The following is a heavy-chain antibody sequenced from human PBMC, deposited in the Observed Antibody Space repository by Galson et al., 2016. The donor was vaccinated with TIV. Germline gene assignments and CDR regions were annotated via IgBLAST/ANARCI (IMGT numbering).Heavy chain of an antibody. Sequence: SVKVSCKASGFMFTSSAMQWVRQARGERLEWIGWIVVGSGDTDHAQKFQERVPFIRDMSTRTVYMELRSLRSEDRAVYYCAAGHWYSGSSSQKRFYFDYWSQGTLVTVSS. V-gene: IGHV1-58*02. CDR3: AAGHWYSGSSSQKRFYFDY. D-gene: IGHD1-26*01. CDR1: GFMFTSSA. CDR2: IVVGSGDT. J-gene: IGHJ4*02.